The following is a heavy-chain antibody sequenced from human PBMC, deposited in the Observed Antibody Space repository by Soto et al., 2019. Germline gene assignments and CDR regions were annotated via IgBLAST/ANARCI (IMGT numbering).Heavy chain of an antibody. Sequence: SETLSLTCTVSGGSISSSSYYWGWIRQPPGKGLEWIGSIYYSGSTYYNPSLKSRVTISVDTSKNQFSLKLSSVTAADTAVYYCARGNCSGGSCYEYNWFDPWGQGTLVTVSS. CDR3: ARGNCSGGSCYEYNWFDP. CDR1: GGSISSSSYY. D-gene: IGHD2-15*01. J-gene: IGHJ5*02. CDR2: IYYSGST. V-gene: IGHV4-39*01.